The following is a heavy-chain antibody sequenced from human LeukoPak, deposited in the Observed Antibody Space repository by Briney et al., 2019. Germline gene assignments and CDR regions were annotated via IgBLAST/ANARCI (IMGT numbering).Heavy chain of an antibody. CDR1: GASIRSYY. V-gene: IGHV4-59*01. CDR3: ARGSGGELSRHFDY. CDR2: IYYSGNT. Sequence: SETLSLTCTVSGASIRSYYWSWIRQPPGKGLEWIGYIYYSGNTDYNPSLQSRVTISVDMSKNQFSLKLSSVTAADTAVYYCARGSGGELSRHFDYWGQGTLVTVSS. J-gene: IGHJ4*02. D-gene: IGHD3-16*02.